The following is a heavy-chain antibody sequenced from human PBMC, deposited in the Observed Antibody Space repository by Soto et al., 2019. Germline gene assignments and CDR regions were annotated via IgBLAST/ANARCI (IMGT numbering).Heavy chain of an antibody. D-gene: IGHD3-10*01. CDR3: ARDYYGSGSSPHFDY. V-gene: IGHV4-4*02. CDR2: IYHSGST. Sequence: SETLSLTCAVSGGSISSSNWWSWVRQPPGKGLEWIGEIYHSGSTNYNPSLKSRVTISVDKSKNQFSLKLSSVTAADTAVYYCARDYYGSGSSPHFDYWGQGTLVTVSS. J-gene: IGHJ4*02. CDR1: GGSISSSNW.